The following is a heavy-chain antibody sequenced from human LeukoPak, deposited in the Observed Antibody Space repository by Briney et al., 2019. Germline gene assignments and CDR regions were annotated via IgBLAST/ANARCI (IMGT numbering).Heavy chain of an antibody. CDR3: AREGVGALWG. V-gene: IGHV1-69*13. CDR2: IIPIFGTA. CDR1: GGTFSSYA. J-gene: IGHJ4*02. Sequence: ASVKVSCKASGGTFSSYAISWVRQAPGQGLEWMGGIIPIFGTANYAQKFQGRVTITADESTSTAYMELSSLRAEDTAVYYCAREGVGALWGWGQGTLVTVSS. D-gene: IGHD1-26*01.